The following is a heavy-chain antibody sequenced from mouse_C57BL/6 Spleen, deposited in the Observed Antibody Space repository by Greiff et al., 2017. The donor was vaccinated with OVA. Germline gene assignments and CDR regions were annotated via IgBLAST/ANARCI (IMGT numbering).Heavy chain of an antibody. D-gene: IGHD3-3*01. J-gene: IGHJ3*01. CDR2: INPNNGGT. Sequence: EVQLQQSGPELVKPGASVKISCKASGYTFTDYYMNWVKQSHGKSLEWIGDINPNNGGTSYNQKFKGKATLTVDKSSSTAYMELRSLTSEDSAVYYCARLGNTGTWFAYWGQGTLVTVSA. CDR1: GYTFTDYY. V-gene: IGHV1-26*01. CDR3: ARLGNTGTWFAY.